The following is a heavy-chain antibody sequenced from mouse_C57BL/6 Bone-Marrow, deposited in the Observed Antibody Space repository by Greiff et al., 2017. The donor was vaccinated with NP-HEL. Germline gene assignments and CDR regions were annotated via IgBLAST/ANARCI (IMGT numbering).Heavy chain of an antibody. CDR1: GFTFSSYA. J-gene: IGHJ4*01. V-gene: IGHV5-4*03. D-gene: IGHD2-4*01. CDR3: ARKTMITRYAMDY. CDR2: ISDGGSYT. Sequence: EVNVVESGGGLVKPGGSLKLSCAASGFTFSSYAMSWVRQTPEKRLEWVATISDGGSYTYYPDNVKGRFTISRDNAKNNLYLQMSHLKSEDTAMYYCARKTMITRYAMDYWGQGTSVTVSS.